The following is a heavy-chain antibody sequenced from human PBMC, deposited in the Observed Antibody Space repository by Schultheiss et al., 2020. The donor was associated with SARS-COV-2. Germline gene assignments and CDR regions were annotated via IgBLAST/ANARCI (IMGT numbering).Heavy chain of an antibody. CDR3: ARESDYDFWSGYYRGYYYYYGMDV. J-gene: IGHJ6*02. V-gene: IGHV3-30*04. Sequence: GGSLRLSCAASGFTFSSYAMHWVRQAPGKGLEWVAVISYDGSNKYYADSVKGRFTISRDNSKNTLYLQMNSLRAEDTAVYYCARESDYDFWSGYYRGYYYYYGMDVWGQGTTVTVSS. CDR2: ISYDGSNK. D-gene: IGHD3-3*01. CDR1: GFTFSSYA.